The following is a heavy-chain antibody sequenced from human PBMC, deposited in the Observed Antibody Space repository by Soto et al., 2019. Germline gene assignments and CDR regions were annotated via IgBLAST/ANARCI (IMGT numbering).Heavy chain of an antibody. CDR3: AHLPWKQLWPRAPFVY. CDR1: GISLSTSGVG. J-gene: IGHJ4*02. D-gene: IGHD5-18*01. CDR2: LFWDADK. Sequence: QITVKESVPTLVKPTQTLTLTCTFSGISLSTSGVGVGWIRQPPGTALEWLGILFWDADKRYSPSLQSRVTLTKATSKKQLVRTRTNMDTVDPATYYWAHLPWKQLWPRAPFVYWGQGTPVTVSS. V-gene: IGHV2-5*02.